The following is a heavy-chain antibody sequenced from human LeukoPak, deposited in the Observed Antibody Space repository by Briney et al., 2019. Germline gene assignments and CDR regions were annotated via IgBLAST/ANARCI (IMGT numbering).Heavy chain of an antibody. Sequence: GGSLRLSCAASGFTFSSYWMSWVRQAPGKGLEWVAVIWYDGSNKYYADSVKGRFTISRDNSKNTLYLQMNSLRAEDTAVYYCAREPGLRYFDWLLYHYYYYYGMDVWGQGTTVTVSS. CDR3: AREPGLRYFDWLLYHYYYYYGMDV. CDR2: IWYDGSNK. CDR1: GFTFSSYW. V-gene: IGHV3-33*08. D-gene: IGHD3-9*01. J-gene: IGHJ6*02.